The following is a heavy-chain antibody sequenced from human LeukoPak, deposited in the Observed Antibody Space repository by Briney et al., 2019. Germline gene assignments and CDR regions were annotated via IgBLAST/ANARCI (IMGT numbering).Heavy chain of an antibody. Sequence: GGSLRLSCAASGFTFSDYYMSWVRQAPGKGLEWVSYISSSGSTIYYADSVKGRFTISRDNAKNSLYLQTNSLRAEDTAVYYWARRRGSYAFDIWGPRAIVTLPS. CDR1: GFTFSDYY. V-gene: IGHV3-11*01. CDR2: ISSSGSTI. J-gene: IGHJ3*02. D-gene: IGHD3-16*01. CDR3: ARRRGSYAFDI.